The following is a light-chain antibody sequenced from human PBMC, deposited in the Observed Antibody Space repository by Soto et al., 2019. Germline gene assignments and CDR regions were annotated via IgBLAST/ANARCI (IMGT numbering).Light chain of an antibody. CDR1: SSDVGGYKY. J-gene: IGLJ1*01. CDR3: SSYAGSSNV. Sequence: QSALSQPASVSGSPGQSITISCTGTSSDVGGYKYVSWYRQHPGKAPKLMIYEVNKRPSGVPDRFSGSKSGNTASLTVSGLQAEDEADYYCSSYAGSSNVFGTGTKLTVL. CDR2: EVN. V-gene: IGLV2-8*01.